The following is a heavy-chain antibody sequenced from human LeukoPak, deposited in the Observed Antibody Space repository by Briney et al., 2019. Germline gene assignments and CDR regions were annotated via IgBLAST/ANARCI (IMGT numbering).Heavy chain of an antibody. Sequence: ASVKVSCKASGYTFIGYYMHWVRQAPGQGFEWMGWINPNTGDTNYAQNFQGRVTMTRDTSISTAYMELSRLRSDDAAVYHCARFTFGGVIGEFDYWGQGSLVTVSS. D-gene: IGHD3-16*01. CDR2: INPNTGDT. J-gene: IGHJ4*02. CDR3: ARFTFGGVIGEFDY. V-gene: IGHV1-2*02. CDR1: GYTFIGYY.